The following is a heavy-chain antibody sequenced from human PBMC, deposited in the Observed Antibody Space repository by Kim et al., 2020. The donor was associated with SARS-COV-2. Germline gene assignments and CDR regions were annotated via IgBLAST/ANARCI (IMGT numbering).Heavy chain of an antibody. J-gene: IGHJ6*01. Sequence: GGSLRLSCAASGFTFSSYAMHWVRQAPGKGLEWVAVISYDGSNKYYADSVKGRFTISRDNSKNTLYLQMNSLRAEDTAVYYCERGEVVRFVFTAPLYYY. D-gene: IGHD2-15*01. V-gene: IGHV3-30*04. CDR1: GFTFSSYA. CDR2: ISYDGSNK. CDR3: ERGEVVRFVFTAPLYYY.